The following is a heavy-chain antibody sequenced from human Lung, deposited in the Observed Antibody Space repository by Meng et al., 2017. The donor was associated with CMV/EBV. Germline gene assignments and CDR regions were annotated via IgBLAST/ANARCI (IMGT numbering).Heavy chain of an antibody. CDR3: ARGGTQTSSWAVCEY. J-gene: IGHJ4*02. CDR1: GGSISIYY. D-gene: IGHD6-13*01. V-gene: IGHV4-59*01. CDR2: IHHSGNT. Sequence: GSLRLSCTVSGGSISIYYWSWIRQPPGKGLEWIGYIHHSGNTDYNPSLRSRVTVSLDTSNNQFSLRLRSMTAADTAVYYCARGGTQTSSWAVCEYWGQGTXVTVSS.